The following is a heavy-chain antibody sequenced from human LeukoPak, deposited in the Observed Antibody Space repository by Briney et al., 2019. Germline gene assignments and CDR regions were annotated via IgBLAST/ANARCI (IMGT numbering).Heavy chain of an antibody. CDR2: IRGSGDNT. V-gene: IGHV3-23*01. CDR3: ARGMGGPDY. Sequence: GGSLRLSCAASGFTFSSYAMSWVRQAPGKGLEWLSVIRGSGDNTYYADSVKGRFTISRDNSKSTLYLQMNSLRAEDTAVYYCARGMGGPDYWGRRTLVSVSS. D-gene: IGHD2-15*01. CDR1: GFTFSSYA. J-gene: IGHJ4*01.